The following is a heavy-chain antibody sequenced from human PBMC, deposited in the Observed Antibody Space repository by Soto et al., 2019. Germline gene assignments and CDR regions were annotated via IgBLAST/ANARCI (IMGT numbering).Heavy chain of an antibody. CDR1: GFTFSSYW. CDR2: MNEDGGTT. V-gene: IGHV3-74*01. J-gene: IGHJ6*02. Sequence: GSLRLSFAASGFTFSSYWMHWVRQAPGKGLVWVSRMNEDGGTTDYADSVKGRFTISRDNAKNTLYLQMNSLRVEDTAVYYCASDLSGRADVWGQGTTVTVSS. CDR3: ASDLSGRADV. D-gene: IGHD3-10*01.